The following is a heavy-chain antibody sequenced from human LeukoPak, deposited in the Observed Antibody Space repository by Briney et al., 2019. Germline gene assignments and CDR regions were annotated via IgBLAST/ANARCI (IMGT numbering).Heavy chain of an antibody. D-gene: IGHD5-12*01. V-gene: IGHV3-23*01. J-gene: IGHJ4*02. CDR2: ISASAAST. CDR1: GFTFSSYG. CDR3: AKDQRSGWKSGYDFFRVY. Sequence: GGSLRLSCAASGFTFSSYGMSWVRQAPGKGLEWVSAISASAASTYYADSVKGRFTISRDNSKNTVYVQMNSLKAEDTAVYYCAKDQRSGWKSGYDFFRVYWGQGTLVTVSS.